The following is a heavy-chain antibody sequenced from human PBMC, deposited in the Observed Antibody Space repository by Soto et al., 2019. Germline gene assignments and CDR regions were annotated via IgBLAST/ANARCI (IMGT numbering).Heavy chain of an antibody. V-gene: IGHV3-11*01. CDR2: ISSSGSTI. CDR3: ARTYYYDSSGYYWFDD. CDR1: GFTFSDYY. J-gene: IGHJ4*02. Sequence: PGGALRLSCAASGFTFSDYYMSWIRQAPGKGLEWVSYISSSGSTIYYADSVKGRFTISRDNAKNSLYLQMNSLRAEDTAVYYYARTYYYDSSGYYWFDDWGQGTLVTVSS. D-gene: IGHD3-22*01.